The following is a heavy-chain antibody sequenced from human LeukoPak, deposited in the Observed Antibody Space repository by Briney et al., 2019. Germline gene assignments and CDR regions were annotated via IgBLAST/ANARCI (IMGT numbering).Heavy chain of an antibody. D-gene: IGHD3-22*01. J-gene: IGHJ4*02. CDR1: GFTFSSYA. CDR3: AKDLGYDSSGYYSVGLDY. V-gene: IGHV3-23*01. Sequence: GGSLRLSCAASGFTFSSYAMSWVRQAPGKGLEWVSAISGSGGSTYYADSVKGRFTISRDNSKNTLYLQMNSLRAEDTAVYYCAKDLGYDSSGYYSVGLDYWGQGTLVTVSS. CDR2: ISGSGGST.